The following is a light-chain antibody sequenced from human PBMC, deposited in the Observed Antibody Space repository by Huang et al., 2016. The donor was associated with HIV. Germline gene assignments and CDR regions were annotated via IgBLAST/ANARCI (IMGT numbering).Light chain of an antibody. Sequence: ENLMTQSPSTRSVSPRESATLSCRASQSVFKNLAWYQQKPGQAPKLLIYGSSTRAAGIPARFSGSGSGTDFTLTISSLQSEDFAVYYCQQYNTSPRTFGQGTKVEV. J-gene: IGKJ1*01. CDR2: GSS. CDR3: QQYNTSPRT. CDR1: QSVFKN. V-gene: IGKV3-15*01.